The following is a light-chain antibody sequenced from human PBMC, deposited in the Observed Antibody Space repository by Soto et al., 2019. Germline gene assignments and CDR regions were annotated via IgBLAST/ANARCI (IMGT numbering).Light chain of an antibody. CDR3: SSYTSSRAYV. CDR1: SSDVGGYDF. V-gene: IGLV2-11*01. Sequence: QSALTQPRSVSGSPGQSVTISCTGTSSDVGGYDFVSWYQQHPGKAPKLMIYDVTKRPSGVPDRFSGSKSGNSASLTISGLQAEDEADYYCSSYTSSRAYVFGIGTKLTVL. J-gene: IGLJ1*01. CDR2: DVT.